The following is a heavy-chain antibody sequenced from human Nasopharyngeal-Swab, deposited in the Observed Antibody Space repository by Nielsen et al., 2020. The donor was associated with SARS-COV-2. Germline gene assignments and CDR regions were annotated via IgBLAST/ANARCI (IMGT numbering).Heavy chain of an antibody. J-gene: IGHJ4*02. Sequence: GGSLRLSCKGSGYSFTSYWIGWVRQTPGKGLEWMGIIYPGDSDTRYSPSFQGQVTISADKSTSTAYLQWSSLKASDTAMYYCARQHYDYVWGSYYYFDYWGQGTLVTVSS. CDR1: GYSFTSYW. D-gene: IGHD3-16*01. CDR2: IYPGDSDT. CDR3: ARQHYDYVWGSYYYFDY. V-gene: IGHV5-51*01.